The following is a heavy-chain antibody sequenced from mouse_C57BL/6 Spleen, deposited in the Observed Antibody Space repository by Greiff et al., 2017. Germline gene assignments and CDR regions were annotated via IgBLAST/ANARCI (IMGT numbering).Heavy chain of an antibody. CDR3: ARSHYYGSSYLYWYFDV. CDR2: INPSSGYT. Sequence: QVQLKESGAELARPGASVKMSCKASGYTFTSYTMHWVKQRPGPGLEWIGYINPSSGYTKYNQKFKDKATLTADKSSSTAYMQLSSLTSEDSAVYYCARSHYYGSSYLYWYFDVWGTGTTVTVSS. CDR1: GYTFTSYT. V-gene: IGHV1-4*01. J-gene: IGHJ1*03. D-gene: IGHD1-1*01.